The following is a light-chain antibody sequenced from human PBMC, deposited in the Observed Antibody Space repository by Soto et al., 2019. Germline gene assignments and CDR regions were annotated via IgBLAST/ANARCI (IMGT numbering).Light chain of an antibody. CDR1: QVINNY. J-gene: IGKJ3*01. V-gene: IGKV1-27*01. CDR2: GAS. CDR3: QKYNSALPVT. Sequence: DIQMTQSPSSLSASVGDRVTISCRASQVINNYLAWYQQKPGKGPKLLIYGASTLQSGVPSRFSGSGSGTDFTLTIRSLQPEDVATYYCQKYNSALPVTFGPGTKVDV.